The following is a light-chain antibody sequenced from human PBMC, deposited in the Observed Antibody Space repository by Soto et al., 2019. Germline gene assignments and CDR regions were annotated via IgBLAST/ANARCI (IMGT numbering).Light chain of an antibody. Sequence: QSALTQPPSVSGSPGQAVTMSCTGASSDVGSYNRVSWYQQPPGTAPKLMIYEVNNRPSGVPDRFSGSKSGNTASLTISGLEAEDEAAYYCSSYTSNSTYVFGPGTKLTVL. CDR3: SSYTSNSTYV. CDR1: SSDVGSYNR. CDR2: EVN. J-gene: IGLJ1*01. V-gene: IGLV2-18*02.